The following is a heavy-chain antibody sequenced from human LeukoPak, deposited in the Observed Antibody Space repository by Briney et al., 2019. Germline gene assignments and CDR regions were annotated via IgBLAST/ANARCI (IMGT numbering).Heavy chain of an antibody. CDR2: ISYDGSNK. CDR3: ARGPIVGPTKGFDP. V-gene: IGHV3-30*03. CDR1: GFTFSSYG. J-gene: IGHJ5*02. D-gene: IGHD1-26*01. Sequence: PGRSLRLSCAASGFTFSSYGMHWVRQAPGKGLEWVAVISYDGSNKCYADSVKGRFTISRDNSKNMLYLRMNSLRAEDTAVYYCARGPIVGPTKGFDPWGQGTLVTVSS.